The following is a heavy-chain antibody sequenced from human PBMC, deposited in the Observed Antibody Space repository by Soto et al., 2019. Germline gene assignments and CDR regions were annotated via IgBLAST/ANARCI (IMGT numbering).Heavy chain of an antibody. CDR3: AIGGGRSTGRVPATAIRPYYFDY. Sequence: GGSLRLSCAASGFTFSSYAMSWVRQAPGKGLEWVSAISGSGGSTYYADSVKGRFTISRDNSKNTLYLQMNSLRAEDTAVYYCAIGGGRSTGRVPATAIRPYYFDYWGQGTLVTVSS. CDR1: GFTFSSYA. V-gene: IGHV3-23*01. D-gene: IGHD2-2*02. CDR2: ISGSGGST. J-gene: IGHJ4*02.